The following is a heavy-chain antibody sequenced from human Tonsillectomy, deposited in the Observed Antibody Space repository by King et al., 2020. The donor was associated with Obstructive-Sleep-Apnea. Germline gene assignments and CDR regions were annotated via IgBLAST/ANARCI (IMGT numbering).Heavy chain of an antibody. D-gene: IGHD5-18*01. CDR1: GFIFSSFG. CDR3: AKGGRYTSGHSTLYFDS. J-gene: IGHJ4*02. V-gene: IGHV3-33*06. Sequence: VQLVESGGGVVQPGRSLRLSCAASGFIFSSFGMHWVRQAPGKGLEWVAVIWADGSDFYYAESVKGRFTISRDNSKDTLSLQMDNVRAKDTAVYYCAKGGRYTSGHSTLYFDSWGQGTLVSVSS. CDR2: IWADGSDF.